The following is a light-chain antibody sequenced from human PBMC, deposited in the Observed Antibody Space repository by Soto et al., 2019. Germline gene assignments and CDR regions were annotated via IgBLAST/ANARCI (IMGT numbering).Light chain of an antibody. CDR1: QSVLYSSNNKNY. J-gene: IGKJ2*01. V-gene: IGKV4-1*01. Sequence: DIVMTQSPDSLAVSLGERATINCKSSQSVLYSSNNKNYLAWYQQKPGHPPRLLIYWASTRESGVPDRFSGGGSGTEFTLTISSLQAEAVAVYYCQQYYSSPYTFGQGTKLESK. CDR3: QQYYSSPYT. CDR2: WAS.